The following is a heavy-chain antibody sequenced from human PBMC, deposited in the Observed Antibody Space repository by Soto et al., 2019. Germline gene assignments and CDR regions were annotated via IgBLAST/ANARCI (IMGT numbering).Heavy chain of an antibody. Sequence: KTSETLSLTCAVSGGSISSSNWWSWVRQPPGKGLEWIGEIYHSGSTNYNPSLKSRVTISVDKSKKQFSLKLSSVTAADTAVYYCASARSSSSKYYYYYYGMDVWGQGTTVTVSS. J-gene: IGHJ6*02. CDR3: ASARSSSSKYYYYYYGMDV. D-gene: IGHD6-6*01. CDR2: IYHSGST. CDR1: GGSISSSNW. V-gene: IGHV4-4*02.